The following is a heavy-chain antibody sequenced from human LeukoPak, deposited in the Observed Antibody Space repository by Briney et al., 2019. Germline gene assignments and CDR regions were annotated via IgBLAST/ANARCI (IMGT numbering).Heavy chain of an antibody. V-gene: IGHV3-23*01. Sequence: GGTLRLSCAASGFTFSSYAMSWVRQAPGKGLEWVTVISGSGGSTYYVDSVKGRFTISRDNSKNTLYLQMNSLRAEDTAVYYCAKRYIGNYYFDYWGQGTLVTVSS. CDR1: GFTFSSYA. J-gene: IGHJ4*02. D-gene: IGHD3-16*02. CDR3: AKRYIGNYYFDY. CDR2: ISGSGGST.